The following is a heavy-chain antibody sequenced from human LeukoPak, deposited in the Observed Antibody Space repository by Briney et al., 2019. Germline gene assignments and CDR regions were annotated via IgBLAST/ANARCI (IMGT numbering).Heavy chain of an antibody. Sequence: PGGSLRLSCAASGFTVSSNYMSWVRQAPGKGLEWVSYISISSTTIYYADSVKGRLTISRDNSKNTLYLQMNSLRAEDTALYYCAKLVGNEDSWGQGTLVTVSS. CDR2: ISISSTTI. V-gene: IGHV3-48*01. CDR1: GFTVSSNY. J-gene: IGHJ4*02. D-gene: IGHD2-8*02. CDR3: AKLVGNEDS.